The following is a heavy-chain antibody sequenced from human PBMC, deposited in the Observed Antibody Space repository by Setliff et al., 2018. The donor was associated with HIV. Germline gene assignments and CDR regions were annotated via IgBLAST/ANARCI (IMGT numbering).Heavy chain of an antibody. CDR3: ARTRSGGSSVYYYYYMDV. CDR2: MNPDSGNT. J-gene: IGHJ6*03. Sequence: ASVKVSCKASGYTSTSYDINWVRQATGQGLEWMGWMNPDSGNTGSAQNFQGRRTITWNTSISTAYMELGSLGFDDTAVYFCARTRSGGSSVYYYYYMDVWVQGTAVTVSS. CDR1: GYTSTSYD. D-gene: IGHD2-15*01. V-gene: IGHV1-8*01.